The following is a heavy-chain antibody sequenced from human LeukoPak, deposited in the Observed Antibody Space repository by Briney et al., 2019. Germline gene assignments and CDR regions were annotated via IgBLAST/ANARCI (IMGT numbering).Heavy chain of an antibody. V-gene: IGHV4-39*01. CDR3: ARQAYGSGTYYNGAFDY. Sequence: SETLSLTCTVSGGSITSSSYYWGWIRQPPGKGLEWIGSIYYSGSTSYYPSLKSRVTISADTSKNQSSLKLSSVTAADTAVYYCARQAYGSGTYYNGAFDYWGQGTLVTVSS. CDR1: GGSITSSSYY. CDR2: IYYSGST. J-gene: IGHJ4*02. D-gene: IGHD3-10*01.